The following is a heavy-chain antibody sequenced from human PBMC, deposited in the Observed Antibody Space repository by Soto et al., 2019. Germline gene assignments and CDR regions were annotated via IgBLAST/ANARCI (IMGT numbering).Heavy chain of an antibody. Sequence: QVQLVQSGAEVKKPGASVKVSCKASGYPFTDYAIHWVRQAPGQRPEWMGWINPLNGNTEYSQTFRGRVTISRDTSATTAYMELRGLRSEDTAVYYCARQMVRGVDWFDPWGQGTLVTVSS. D-gene: IGHD3-10*01. CDR2: INPLNGNT. V-gene: IGHV1-3*01. J-gene: IGHJ5*02. CDR3: ARQMVRGVDWFDP. CDR1: GYPFTDYA.